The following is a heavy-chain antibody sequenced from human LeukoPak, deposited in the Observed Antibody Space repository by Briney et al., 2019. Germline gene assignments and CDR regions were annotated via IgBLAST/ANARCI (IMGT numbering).Heavy chain of an antibody. V-gene: IGHV3-33*01. D-gene: IGHD5-24*01. CDR2: IWYDGSNQ. CDR1: GFTFSSYG. CDR3: ARASRVYYYGMDV. Sequence: GGSLRLSCTASGFTFSSYGMHWVRQAPGKGLEWVAVIWYDGSNQQYADSVKGRFTISRENAKNSLYLQMNSLRAGDTAVYYCARASRVYYYGMDVWGQGTTVTVSS. J-gene: IGHJ6*02.